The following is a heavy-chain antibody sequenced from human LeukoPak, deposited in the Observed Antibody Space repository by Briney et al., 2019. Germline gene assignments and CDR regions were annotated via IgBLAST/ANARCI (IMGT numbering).Heavy chain of an antibody. CDR2: INSDGSST. D-gene: IGHD3-22*01. V-gene: IGHV3-74*01. J-gene: IGHJ3*02. CDR3: ARDHHRRLYDSQARDTFDI. Sequence: GGSLRLSCAASGFTFSSYWMHWVRQAPGKGLVWVSRINSDGSSTSYADSVKGRFTISRDNAKNTLYLQMNSLRAEDTAVYYCARDHHRRLYDSQARDTFDIWGQGTMVTVSS. CDR1: GFTFSSYW.